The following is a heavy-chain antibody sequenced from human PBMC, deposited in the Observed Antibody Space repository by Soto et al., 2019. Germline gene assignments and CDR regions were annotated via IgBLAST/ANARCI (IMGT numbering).Heavy chain of an antibody. D-gene: IGHD3-22*01. J-gene: IGHJ3*02. Sequence: QVQLVQSGAEVKKPGSSVTVSCKASGGTFSSYTISWVRQSAGQGLEWMGRIIPILGIANYAQKFQGRVTITADKTTSTAYMELSSLRSEDTAVYYCATSNSSGYLVRAFDIWGQGTMVTVSS. CDR2: IIPILGIA. CDR1: GGTFSSYT. CDR3: ATSNSSGYLVRAFDI. V-gene: IGHV1-69*02.